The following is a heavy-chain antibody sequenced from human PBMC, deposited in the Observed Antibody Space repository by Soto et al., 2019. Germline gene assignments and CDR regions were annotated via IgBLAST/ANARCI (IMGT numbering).Heavy chain of an antibody. CDR2: IYYIGYA. V-gene: IGHV4-31*03. D-gene: IGHD3-10*01. Sequence: QVQLQESGPGLVKPSETLSLTCSVSGGSGGYFWTWIRQYPGKGLEWIGYIYYIGYAYYNPSLKSRLTISVDTSKHQYSLNLTSVTAADTAVYFCARGSRLGGLDYWGQGTLVTVAS. J-gene: IGHJ4*02. CDR3: ARGSRLGGLDY. CDR1: GGSGGYF.